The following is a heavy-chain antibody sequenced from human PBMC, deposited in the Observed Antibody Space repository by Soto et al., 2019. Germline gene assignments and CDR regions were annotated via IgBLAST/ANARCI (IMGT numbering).Heavy chain of an antibody. CDR2: ISAYNGNT. J-gene: IGHJ5*02. CDR3: ARDPIRRGYYLGYNWFDP. Sequence: ASVKVSCKASGYTFTSYGISWVRQAPGQGLEWMGWISAYNGNTNYAQKLQGRVTMTTDTSTSTAYMELRSLRSDDTAVYYCARDPIRRGYYLGYNWFDPWGQGTLVTVSS. D-gene: IGHD3-3*01. CDR1: GYTFTSYG. V-gene: IGHV1-18*01.